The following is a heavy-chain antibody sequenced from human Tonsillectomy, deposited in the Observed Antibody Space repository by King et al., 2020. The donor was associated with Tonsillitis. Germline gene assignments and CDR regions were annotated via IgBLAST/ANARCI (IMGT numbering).Heavy chain of an antibody. CDR3: ARRNNWNYDAFDI. V-gene: IGHV5-51*01. J-gene: IGHJ3*02. Sequence: VQLVESGAEVKKPGESLKISCKGSGYSFTSYWIGWVRQMPGKGLEWMGIIYPSDSDTRYSPSFQSQVTISAAKSISTAYLQWSSLKASDTAMYYCARRNNWNYDAFDIWGQGTMVTVSS. CDR1: GYSFTSYW. CDR2: IYPSDSDT. D-gene: IGHD1-7*01.